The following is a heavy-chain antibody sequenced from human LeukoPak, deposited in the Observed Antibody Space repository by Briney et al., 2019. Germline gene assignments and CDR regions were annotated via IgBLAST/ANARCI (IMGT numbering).Heavy chain of an antibody. CDR2: ISWNSDII. Sequence: GGSLRLSCAASGFTFDDYATNWVRQAPGKGMEWVSGISWNSDIIGYADSVKGRFTISRDSAKDSLYLQMNSLRAEDTALYYCVKSLSGRGGPNHYWGQGTLVTVSS. D-gene: IGHD2-15*01. J-gene: IGHJ4*02. V-gene: IGHV3-9*01. CDR1: GFTFDDYA. CDR3: VKSLSGRGGPNHY.